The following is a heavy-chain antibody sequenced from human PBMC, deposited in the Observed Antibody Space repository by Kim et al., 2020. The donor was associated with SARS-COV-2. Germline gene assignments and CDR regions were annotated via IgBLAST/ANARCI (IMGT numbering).Heavy chain of an antibody. CDR3: ARRCLCGSGKDSFDY. J-gene: IGHJ4*02. D-gene: IGHD3-10*01. V-gene: IGHV4-39*01. Sequence: QPLKRPVTISVDTSKNQFSLMLNSVTAADTAVYYCARRCLCGSGKDSFDYWGQGTLVTVSS.